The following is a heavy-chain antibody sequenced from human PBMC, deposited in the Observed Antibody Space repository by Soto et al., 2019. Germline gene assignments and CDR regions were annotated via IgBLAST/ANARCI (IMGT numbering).Heavy chain of an antibody. CDR2: ISGDGSKK. V-gene: IGHV3-30*03. CDR1: GFRFSGYG. CDR3: TRAAWFPYLSFY. J-gene: IGHJ4*02. Sequence: GGSLRLSCAVSGFRFSGYGMHWVRQAPGKGLEWLAAISGDGSKKYFGDSVKGRFTISRDNSKNTLDLQINSLRAEDTALYYCTRAAWFPYLSFYWGQGALVTVSS. D-gene: IGHD3-10*01.